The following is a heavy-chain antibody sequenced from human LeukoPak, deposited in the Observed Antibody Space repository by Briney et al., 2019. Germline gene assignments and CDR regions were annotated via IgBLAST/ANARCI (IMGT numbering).Heavy chain of an antibody. Sequence: GGSLRLSCAASGFTFSSYSMNWVRQAPGKGLEWVSSISSSSSYIYYADSVKGRFTISRDNAKNSLYLQMNSLRAEDTAVYYCARDLSIAAAGTYYYQYGMDVWGQGTMVTVSS. V-gene: IGHV3-21*01. J-gene: IGHJ6*02. CDR2: ISSSSSYI. CDR3: ARDLSIAAAGTYYYQYGMDV. CDR1: GFTFSSYS. D-gene: IGHD6-13*01.